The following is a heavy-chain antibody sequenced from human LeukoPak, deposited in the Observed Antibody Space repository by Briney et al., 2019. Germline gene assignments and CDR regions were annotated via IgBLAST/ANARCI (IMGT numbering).Heavy chain of an antibody. Sequence: GGSLRLSCAASGFTLSGYWMHWVRQAPGKGLVWVSRINSGAGSTTHADSVMGRFTISRDNAKNTLYLQMNSLRAEDTAVCYCAREMTTYYGMDVWGQGTTVTVSS. CDR1: GFTLSGYW. J-gene: IGHJ6*02. D-gene: IGHD1-14*01. V-gene: IGHV3-74*01. CDR3: AREMTTYYGMDV. CDR2: INSGAGST.